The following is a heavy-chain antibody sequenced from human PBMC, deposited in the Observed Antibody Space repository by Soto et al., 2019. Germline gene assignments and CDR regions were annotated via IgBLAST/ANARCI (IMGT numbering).Heavy chain of an antibody. CDR1: GYTFNSYG. V-gene: IGHV1-18*01. J-gene: IGHJ4*02. Sequence: QVQLVQSGAEVKKPGASVKVSCKASGYTFNSYGISWVRQAPGQGLEWMGWISAYNDNTNYAQNPQGRVTMTTDTSTSTAXMXXXSLRSDDTAVXXXARESPPADYWGQGTLVTVSS. CDR3: ARESPPADY. CDR2: ISAYNDNT.